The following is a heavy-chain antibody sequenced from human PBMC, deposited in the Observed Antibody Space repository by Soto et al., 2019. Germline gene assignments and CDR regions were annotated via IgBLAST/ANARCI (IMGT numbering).Heavy chain of an antibody. D-gene: IGHD3-22*01. CDR3: ARPEYYYDSRGYYGY. V-gene: IGHV3-21*01. CDR1: GFTFSSYR. Sequence: EVQLVESGGGLVKPGGSLRLSCAASGFTFSSYRMNWVRQAPGKGLEWVSSISSSSSYIYYADSVKGRFTISRDNAKNSLYLPMNSLGAEDTGVYYCARPEYYYDSRGYYGYWGQGTLVTVSS. J-gene: IGHJ4*02. CDR2: ISSSSSYI.